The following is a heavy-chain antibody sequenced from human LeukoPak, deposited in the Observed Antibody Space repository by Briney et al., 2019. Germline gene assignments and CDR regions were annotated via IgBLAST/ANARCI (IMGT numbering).Heavy chain of an antibody. D-gene: IGHD2-15*01. CDR3: ARDRGYCSGGSCYPFDY. CDR1: GGSITSYY. Sequence: PSETLFLTCTVSGGSITSYYWSWIRQPPGKELERIGYIDYSGSTNYNPSLKSRVTISVDTSKNQFSLKLSSVTAADTAVYYCARDRGYCSGGSCYPFDYWGQGTLVTVSS. CDR2: IDYSGST. V-gene: IGHV4-59*01. J-gene: IGHJ4*02.